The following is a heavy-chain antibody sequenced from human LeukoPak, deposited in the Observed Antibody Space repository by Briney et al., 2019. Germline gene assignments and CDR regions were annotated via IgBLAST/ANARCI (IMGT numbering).Heavy chain of an antibody. CDR2: IYHSGST. CDR3: ARGGYSSSWSVYFDY. D-gene: IGHD6-13*01. Sequence: SETLSLTCAVSGGSISSGGYSWSWIRQPPGKGLEWIGYIYHSGSTYYNPSLKSRVTISVDRSKNQFSLKLSSVTAADTAVYYCARGGYSSSWSVYFDYWGQGTLVTVSS. CDR1: GGSISSGGYS. V-gene: IGHV4-30-2*01. J-gene: IGHJ4*02.